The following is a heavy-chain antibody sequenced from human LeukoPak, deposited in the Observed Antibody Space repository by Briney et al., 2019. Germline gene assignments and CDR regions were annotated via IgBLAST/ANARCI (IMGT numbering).Heavy chain of an antibody. CDR3: ARGGSSSWYPNFDY. CDR2: ISGASGGST. Sequence: GGSLRLSCSASRFTFSSYAMTWVRQAPAKGLEWVSIISGASGGSTYYADSVKGRFTISRDNSKNTLYLQMSSLRAEDTALYYCARGGSSSWYPNFDYWGQGTLVTVSS. J-gene: IGHJ4*02. CDR1: RFTFSSYA. V-gene: IGHV3-23*01. D-gene: IGHD6-13*01.